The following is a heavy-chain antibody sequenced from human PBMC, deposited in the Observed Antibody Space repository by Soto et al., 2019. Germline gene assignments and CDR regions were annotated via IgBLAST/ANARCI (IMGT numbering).Heavy chain of an antibody. CDR2: IIPVLGTT. CDR1: GNTFISSS. CDR3: ARESGYDSPDD. D-gene: IGHD5-12*01. V-gene: IGHV1-69*08. Sequence: QVQLVQSGAEVKKPGSSVKVSCKTSGNTFISSSITWVRQAPGQGLEWMGKIIPVLGTTQYTQKFQGRLTITAEKSTSTAYMELSSLRSEDTAIYFCARESGYDSPDDWGQGTLVTVSS. J-gene: IGHJ4*02.